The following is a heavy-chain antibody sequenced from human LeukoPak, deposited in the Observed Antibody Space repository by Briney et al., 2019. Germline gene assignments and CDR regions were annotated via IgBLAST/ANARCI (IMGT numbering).Heavy chain of an antibody. Sequence: ASVKVSCKASGYTFTAYYMHWVRQAPGQGLEWMGWMNPNSGGTNYAQKFEGRVTMTRDTSISTAYMELSRLRSDDTAVYYCAGDSGFDSGYDPVYYFDYWGQGTLVTVSS. D-gene: IGHD5-12*01. J-gene: IGHJ4*02. V-gene: IGHV1-2*02. CDR2: MNPNSGGT. CDR1: GYTFTAYY. CDR3: AGDSGFDSGYDPVYYFDY.